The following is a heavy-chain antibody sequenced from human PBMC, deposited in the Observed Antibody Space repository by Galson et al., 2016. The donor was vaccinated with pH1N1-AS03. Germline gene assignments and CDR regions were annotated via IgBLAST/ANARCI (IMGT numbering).Heavy chain of an antibody. CDR3: ARDPYDTSGYYYPP. D-gene: IGHD3-22*01. Sequence: SLRLSCAASGFSVDDYGMSWVRQGPGKGLAWVAGINWNGDSLGYADSVKGRFTISKDNAKNYLYLHMNSLRVEDTALYHCARDPYDTSGYYYPPWGQGTLVTVSS. J-gene: IGHJ5*02. CDR2: INWNGDSL. CDR1: GFSVDDYG. V-gene: IGHV3-20*01.